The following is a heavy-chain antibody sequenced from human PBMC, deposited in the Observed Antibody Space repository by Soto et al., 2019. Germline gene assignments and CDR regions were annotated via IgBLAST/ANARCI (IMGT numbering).Heavy chain of an antibody. CDR2: ISAYNGNT. CDR3: ARDDIVLMVYARSNAFDI. CDR1: GYTFTSYG. D-gene: IGHD2-8*01. J-gene: IGHJ3*02. Sequence: QVQLVQSGTEVKKPGASVKVSCKASGYTFTSYGISWVRQAPGQGLEWMGWISAYNGNTNYAQKLQGRVTMTPDTSTSTAYMELRSLRSDDTAVYYCARDDIVLMVYARSNAFDIWGQGTMVTVSS. V-gene: IGHV1-18*01.